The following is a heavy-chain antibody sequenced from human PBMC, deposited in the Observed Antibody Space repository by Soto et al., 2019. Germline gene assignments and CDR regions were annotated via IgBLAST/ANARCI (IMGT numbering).Heavy chain of an antibody. J-gene: IGHJ5*02. CDR3: ARGYYDSSGIPGWFDP. V-gene: IGHV1-46*01. Sequence: GASVKVSCKASGYTFTSYYMHWVRQAPGQGLEWMGIINPSGGSTSYAQKFQGRVTMTRDTSTSTAYMELSSLRSEDTAVYYCARGYYDSSGIPGWFDPWGQGTLVTVSS. CDR2: INPSGGST. D-gene: IGHD3-22*01. CDR1: GYTFTSYY.